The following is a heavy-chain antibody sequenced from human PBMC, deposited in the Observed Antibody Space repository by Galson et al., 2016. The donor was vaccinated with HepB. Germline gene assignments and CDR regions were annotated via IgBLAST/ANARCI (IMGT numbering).Heavy chain of an antibody. CDR1: GDSISGSNW. CDR2: MYHSGTSS. Sequence: SETLSLTCAISGVSGDSISGSNWWSWVRQPPGKGLEWIGEMYHSGTSSNYNPSLKSRVTISVDKSKNQFSLKVTSVTAADTAVYYCARISRIATLDFWGQGTLVTVSS. D-gene: IGHD6-6*01. V-gene: IGHV4-4*02. CDR3: ARISRIATLDF. J-gene: IGHJ4*02.